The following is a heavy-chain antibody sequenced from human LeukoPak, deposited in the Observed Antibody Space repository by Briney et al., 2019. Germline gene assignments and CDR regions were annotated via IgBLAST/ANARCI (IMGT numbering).Heavy chain of an antibody. V-gene: IGHV1-46*01. CDR3: ARSGGSSSWWLGDWFDP. Sequence: ASVKVSCKASGYTFTSYYMHWVRQAPGQGLEWMGIINPSGGSTSYAQKFQGRVTMTRDMSTSTVYMELSSLRSDDTAVYYCARSGGSSSWWLGDWFDPWGQGTLVTVSS. J-gene: IGHJ5*02. D-gene: IGHD6-13*01. CDR2: INPSGGST. CDR1: GYTFTSYY.